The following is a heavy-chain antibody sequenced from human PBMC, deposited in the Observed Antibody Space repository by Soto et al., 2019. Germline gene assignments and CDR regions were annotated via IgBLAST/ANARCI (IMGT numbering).Heavy chain of an antibody. J-gene: IGHJ6*03. D-gene: IGHD5-18*01. CDR1: GYTFTSYD. V-gene: IGHV1-8*01. CDR3: ARRNESSYGYFYYYYYMDV. CDR2: MIPNSVNT. Sequence: ASVKVSCKASGYTFTSYDINWVRQATGQGLECMGWMIPNSVNTGYVQNFQGRVTMTRNTSISTAYMELSSLRSEDTAVYYCARRNESSYGYFYYYYYMDVWGKGTTVTVSS.